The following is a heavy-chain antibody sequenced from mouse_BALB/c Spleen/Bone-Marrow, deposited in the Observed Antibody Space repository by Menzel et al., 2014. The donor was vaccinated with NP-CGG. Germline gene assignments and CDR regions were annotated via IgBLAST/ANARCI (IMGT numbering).Heavy chain of an antibody. CDR3: ARGGLRRGDYAMDY. J-gene: IGHJ4*01. CDR1: GYTFRSYW. CDR2: ILPGSGST. D-gene: IGHD2-2*01. V-gene: IGHV1-9*01. Sequence: LQESGAELMKPGASVKISCKATGYTFRSYWIEWVKQRPGHGLEWIGEILPGSGSTKYSEKFKGKATSTADTSSNTAYMQLSSLTSEDSAVYYCARGGLRRGDYAMDYWGQGTSVTVSS.